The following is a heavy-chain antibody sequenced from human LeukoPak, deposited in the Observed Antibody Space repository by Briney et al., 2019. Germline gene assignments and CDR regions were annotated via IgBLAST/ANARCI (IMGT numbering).Heavy chain of an antibody. J-gene: IGHJ4*02. D-gene: IGHD5-24*01. V-gene: IGHV3-30*02. Sequence: GGSLRLSCAASGFTFSSYGMHWVRQAPGKGLEWVAFIRYDGSNKYYADSVKGRFTISRDNSKNTLYLQMNSLRAEDTAVYYCAKDELMGSGTFDYSGQGTLVTASS. CDR1: GFTFSSYG. CDR3: AKDELMGSGTFDY. CDR2: IRYDGSNK.